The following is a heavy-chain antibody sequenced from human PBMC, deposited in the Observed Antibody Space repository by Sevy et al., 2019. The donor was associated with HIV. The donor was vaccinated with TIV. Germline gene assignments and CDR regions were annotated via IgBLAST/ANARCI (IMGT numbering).Heavy chain of an antibody. Sequence: ASVNVPCKASGYTFTSYFIIWVRQVPGQGLEWMGRISAFNGDISYVQKLQGRVTMTTDPSTSTAYMELRSLRPDDTALYYCARASSGSKGPGQYFQYWGQGTLITVSS. V-gene: IGHV1-18*01. CDR3: ARASSGSKGPGQYFQY. J-gene: IGHJ1*01. CDR1: GYTFTSYF. CDR2: ISAFNGDI. D-gene: IGHD1-26*01.